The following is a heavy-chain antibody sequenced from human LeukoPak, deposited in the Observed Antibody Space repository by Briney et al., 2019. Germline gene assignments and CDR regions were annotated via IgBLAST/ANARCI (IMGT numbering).Heavy chain of an antibody. D-gene: IGHD5-12*01. CDR2: IYHSGLT. Sequence: SETLSLTCTVSGCSISSYYWSWIRQPPGKGLEWFGNIYHSGLTYYNHFNSSLKSRVTISIDTSKNQFSLKLSSVTAADTAVYYCARRGRPYYFDYWGQGTLVTVSS. V-gene: IGHV4-59*04. CDR1: GCSISSYY. CDR3: ARRGRPYYFDY. J-gene: IGHJ4*02.